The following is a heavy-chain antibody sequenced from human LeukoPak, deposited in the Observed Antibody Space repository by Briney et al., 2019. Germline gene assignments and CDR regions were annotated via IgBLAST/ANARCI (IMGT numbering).Heavy chain of an antibody. D-gene: IGHD2-15*01. CDR1: GDSVSSNSAG. CDR3: ARIRVYCSGGSCYEDAFDI. Sequence: SQTLSLTCAISGDSVSSNSAGWNWIRQSPSRGLEWLGRTYYRSKWYNDYAVSVKSRIIINPDTSKNQFSLQLNSVTPEDTAVYYCARIRVYCSGGSCYEDAFDIWGQGTMVTVSS. J-gene: IGHJ3*02. V-gene: IGHV6-1*01. CDR2: TYYRSKWYN.